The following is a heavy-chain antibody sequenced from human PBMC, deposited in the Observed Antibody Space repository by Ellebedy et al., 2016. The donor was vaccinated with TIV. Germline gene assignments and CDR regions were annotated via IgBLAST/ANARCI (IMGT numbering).Heavy chain of an antibody. CDR1: GFTFSSYS. CDR3: AKWDYLGRGFDY. D-gene: IGHD1-26*01. J-gene: IGHJ4*02. V-gene: IGHV3-21*01. CDR2: ISSSSSYI. Sequence: GGSLRLXXAASGFTFSSYSMNWVRQAPGKGLEWVSSISSSSSYIYYADSVKGRFTISRDNAKNSLYLQMNSLRAEDTAVYYCAKWDYLGRGFDYWGQGTLVTVSS.